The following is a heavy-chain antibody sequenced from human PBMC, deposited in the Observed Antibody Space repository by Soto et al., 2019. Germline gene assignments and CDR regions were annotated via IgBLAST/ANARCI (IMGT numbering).Heavy chain of an antibody. CDR3: AKGPRYFDWLLEDY. CDR1: GFTFSSYA. D-gene: IGHD3-9*01. V-gene: IGHV3-23*01. Sequence: GGSLRLSCAASGFTFSSYAMSWVRQAPGKGLEWVSAISGSGGSTYYADSAKGRFTISRDNSKNTLYLQMNSLRAEDTAVYYCAKGPRYFDWLLEDYWGQGTLVTVSS. J-gene: IGHJ4*02. CDR2: ISGSGGST.